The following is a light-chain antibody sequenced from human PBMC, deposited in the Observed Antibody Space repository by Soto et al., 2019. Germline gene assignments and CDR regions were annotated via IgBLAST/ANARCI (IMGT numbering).Light chain of an antibody. Sequence: NFMLTQPHSVSESPGKTVTISCTRSGGSIASGYVQWYQQRPGSAPTTVIYEDNQRPSGVPDRFSGSIDRSSNSVSLTISGLKTEDEADYYCQSYHSSTPYVFGTGTKVTVL. CDR2: EDN. CDR1: GGSIASGY. V-gene: IGLV6-57*03. CDR3: QSYHSSTPYV. J-gene: IGLJ1*01.